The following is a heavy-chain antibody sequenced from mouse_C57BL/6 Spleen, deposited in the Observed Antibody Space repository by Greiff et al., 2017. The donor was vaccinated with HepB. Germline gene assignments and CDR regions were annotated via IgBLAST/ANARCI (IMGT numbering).Heavy chain of an antibody. CDR3: AREEGYYGSSSY. V-gene: IGHV1-80*01. CDR2: IYPGDGDT. CDR1: GYAFSSYW. Sequence: VKLMESGAELVKPGASVKISCKASGYAFSSYWMNWVKQRPGKGLEWIGQIYPGDGDTNYNGKFKGKATLTADKSSSTAYMQLSSLTSEDSAVYFCAREEGYYGSSSYWGQGTTLTVSS. D-gene: IGHD1-1*01. J-gene: IGHJ2*01.